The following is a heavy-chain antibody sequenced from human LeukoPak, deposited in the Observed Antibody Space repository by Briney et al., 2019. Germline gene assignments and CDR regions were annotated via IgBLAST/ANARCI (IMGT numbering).Heavy chain of an antibody. D-gene: IGHD3-22*01. V-gene: IGHV1-2*06. Sequence: ASVKVSCKASGYTFTGYYMHWVRRAPGQGLEWMGRINPNSGGTNYAQKFQGRVTMTRDTSISTAYMELSRLRSDDTAVYYCARCSSGYCYFDYWGQGTLVTVSS. J-gene: IGHJ4*02. CDR2: INPNSGGT. CDR3: ARCSSGYCYFDY. CDR1: GYTFTGYY.